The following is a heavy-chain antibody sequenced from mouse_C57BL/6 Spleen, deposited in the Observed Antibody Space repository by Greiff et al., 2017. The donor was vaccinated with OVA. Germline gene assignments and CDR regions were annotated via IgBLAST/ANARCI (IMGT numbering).Heavy chain of an antibody. V-gene: IGHV1-50*01. CDR1: GYTFTSYW. CDR3: ARGNYGGDMDD. Sequence: QVQLQQPGAELVKPGASVKLSCKASGYTFTSYWMQWVKQRPGQGLEWIGEIDPSDSYTNYNQKFKGKATLTVDTSSSTAYMQLSSLTSEDSAVYYCARGNYGGDMDDWGQGTAVTVSS. CDR2: IDPSDSYT. D-gene: IGHD1-1*01. J-gene: IGHJ4*01.